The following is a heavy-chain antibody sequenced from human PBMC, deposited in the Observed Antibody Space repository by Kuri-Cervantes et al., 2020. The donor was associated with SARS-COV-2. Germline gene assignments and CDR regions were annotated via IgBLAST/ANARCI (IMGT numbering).Heavy chain of an antibody. J-gene: IGHJ6*02. CDR3: ARGAHDYYYYGMDV. Sequence: LSLTCAASGFTFSDYYMSWIRQAPGKGLEWVSYISSSGSTIYYADSVKGRFTISRDNAKNSLYLQVNSLRAEDTAVYYCARGAHDYYYYGMDVWGQGTTVTVSS. CDR2: ISSSGSTI. CDR1: GFTFSDYY. V-gene: IGHV3-11*01.